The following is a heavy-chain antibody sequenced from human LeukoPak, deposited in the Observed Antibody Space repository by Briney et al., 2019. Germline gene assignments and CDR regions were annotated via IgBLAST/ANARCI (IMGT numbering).Heavy chain of an antibody. CDR2: ISYDGSNK. J-gene: IGHJ4*02. V-gene: IGHV3-30*18. CDR1: GFTFSSYG. CDR3: AKDHHGRPFDY. Sequence: PGRSLRLSCAASGFTFSSYGMHWVRQAPGKGLEWVAVISYDGSNKYYADSVKGRFTISRDNSKNTLYLQMNSLRAEDTAVYYCAKDHHGRPFDYWGQGTLVTVSS.